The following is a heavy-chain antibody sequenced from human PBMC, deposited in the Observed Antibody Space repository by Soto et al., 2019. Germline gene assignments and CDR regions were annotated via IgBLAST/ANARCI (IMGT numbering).Heavy chain of an antibody. V-gene: IGHV3-21*06. CDR1: GFTLTRYS. Sequence: PGWSLRLSCAASGFTLTRYSMNGVRQAPGKGLEWVSSISSTTNYIYYGDSMKGRFTISRDNAKNSLYLEMNSLRAEDTAVYYCARESEDLTSNFDYWGQGTLVTVSS. CDR2: ISSTTNYI. CDR3: ARESEDLTSNFDY. J-gene: IGHJ4*02.